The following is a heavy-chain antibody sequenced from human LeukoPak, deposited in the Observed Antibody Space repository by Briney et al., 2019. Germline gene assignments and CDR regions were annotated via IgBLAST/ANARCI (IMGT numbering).Heavy chain of an antibody. CDR2: IKQDGSTK. D-gene: IGHD6-13*01. Sequence: GGSLRLSCAASGFTFSSYCLSWVRQAPGKGLEWVGDIKQDGSTKYYLSSVRGGFTISNDNAKNSLYLQMNSLRAEDTAVYYCARGKRAADDAFDIWGQGTMVTVSS. CDR3: ARGKRAADDAFDI. CDR1: GFTFSSYC. V-gene: IGHV3-7*01. J-gene: IGHJ3*02.